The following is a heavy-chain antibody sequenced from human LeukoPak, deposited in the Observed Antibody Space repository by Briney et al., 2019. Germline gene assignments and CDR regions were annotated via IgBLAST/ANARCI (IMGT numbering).Heavy chain of an antibody. J-gene: IGHJ5*02. V-gene: IGHV4-39*07. CDR1: GGSISSSSYY. CDR2: IYYSGST. Sequence: SETLFLTCTVSGGSISSSSYYWGWIRQPPGKGLEWIGSIYYSGSTYYNPSLKSRVTISVDTSKNHFSLKLSSVTAADTAMYYCARGRAIDPWGQGTLVTVSS. CDR3: ARGRAIDP.